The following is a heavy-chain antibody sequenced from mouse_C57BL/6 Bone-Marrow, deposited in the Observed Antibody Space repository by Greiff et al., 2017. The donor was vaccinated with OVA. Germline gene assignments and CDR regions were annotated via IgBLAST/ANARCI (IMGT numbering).Heavy chain of an antibody. V-gene: IGHV5-9-1*02. Sequence: EVQGVESGEGLVKPGGSLKLSCAASGLTFSSYAMSWVRQTPEKRLEWVAYISSGGDYIYYADTVKGRFTISRDNARNTLYLQMSSLKSEDTAMYYCTRYGYLFDYWGQGTTLTVSS. CDR3: TRYGYLFDY. CDR2: ISSGGDYI. D-gene: IGHD2-2*01. J-gene: IGHJ2*01. CDR1: GLTFSSYA.